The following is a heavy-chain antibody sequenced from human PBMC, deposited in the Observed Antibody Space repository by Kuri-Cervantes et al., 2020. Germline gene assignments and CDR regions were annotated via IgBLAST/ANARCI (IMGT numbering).Heavy chain of an antibody. D-gene: IGHD1-7*01. CDR1: GFTFSDYY. J-gene: IGHJ6*02. CDR3: ARDGTPTAVYYYYGMDV. Sequence: GGPLRLSCAASGFTFSDYYMSGIRQAPGKGLEWVSYISSSGSTIYYADSVKGRFTFSRGNAKNRLYLQSTSLRDEDTAVYYCARDGTPTAVYYYYGMDVWGQGTTVTVSS. CDR2: ISSSGSTI. V-gene: IGHV3-11*01.